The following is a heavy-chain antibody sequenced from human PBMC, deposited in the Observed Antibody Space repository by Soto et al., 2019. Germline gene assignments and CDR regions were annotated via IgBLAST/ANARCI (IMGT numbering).Heavy chain of an antibody. CDR3: ARDPHCGGDCPGDY. D-gene: IGHD2-21*02. Sequence: QVQLVESGGGVVQPGRSLRLSCAASGFTFSSYGMHWVRQAPGKGLEWVAVIWYDGSNKYYADSVKGRFTTSRDSSKNTLYLQMNSLRAEDTAVYYCARDPHCGGDCPGDYWGQGTLVTVSS. V-gene: IGHV3-33*01. CDR2: IWYDGSNK. J-gene: IGHJ4*02. CDR1: GFTFSSYG.